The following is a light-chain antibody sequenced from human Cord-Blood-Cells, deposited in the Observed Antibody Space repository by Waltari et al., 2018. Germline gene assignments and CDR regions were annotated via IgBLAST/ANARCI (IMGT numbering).Light chain of an antibody. CDR2: DAS. CDR1: QSVSSY. J-gene: IGKJ4*01. V-gene: IGKV3-11*01. Sequence: EIVLTQSPATLSFSPGERATLSCRASQSVSSYLAWYQQKPGQAPRLLIYDASNRATGIPARFSGSGSGTDFTLTISSLEPEDFAVYYCQQRSITFGGGTKVEIK. CDR3: QQRSIT.